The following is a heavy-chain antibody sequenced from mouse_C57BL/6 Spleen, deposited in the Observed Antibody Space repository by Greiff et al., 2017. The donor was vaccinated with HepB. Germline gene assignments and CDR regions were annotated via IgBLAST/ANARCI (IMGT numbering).Heavy chain of an antibody. Sequence: EVKLMESGAELVRPGASVKLSCTASGFNIKDDYMHWVKQRPEQGLEWIGRIDPENGDTEYASKFQGKATITADTSSNTAYLQLSSLTSEDTAVYYCTTGITTVGAYWGQGTLVTVSA. CDR1: GFNIKDDY. D-gene: IGHD1-1*01. CDR2: IDPENGDT. V-gene: IGHV14-4*01. J-gene: IGHJ3*01. CDR3: TTGITTVGAY.